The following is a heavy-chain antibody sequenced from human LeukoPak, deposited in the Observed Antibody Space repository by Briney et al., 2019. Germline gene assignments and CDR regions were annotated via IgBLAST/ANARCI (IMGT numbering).Heavy chain of an antibody. CDR1: GGTFSSYA. Sequence: SVKVSCKASGGTFSSYAISWVRQAPGQGLEWMGRIIPILGIANYAQKFQGRVTITADKSTSTAYMELNSLRSEDTAVYYCASDIKWGTAMATDYWGQGTLVTVSS. D-gene: IGHD5-18*01. CDR3: ASDIKWGTAMATDY. V-gene: IGHV1-69*04. CDR2: IIPILGIA. J-gene: IGHJ4*02.